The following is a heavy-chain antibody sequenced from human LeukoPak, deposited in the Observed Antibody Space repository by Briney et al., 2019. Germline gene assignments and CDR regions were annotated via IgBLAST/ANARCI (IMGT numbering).Heavy chain of an antibody. J-gene: IGHJ6*03. D-gene: IGHD3-10*01. CDR1: GYTFTSYD. Sequence: ASVKVSCKASGYTFTSYDINWVRQATGQGLEWMGWMNPNSGNAGYAQKFQGRVTMTRNTSISTAYMELSSLRSEDTAVYYCARAAYYYGSGSYYRPFYYYYMDVWGKGTTVTISS. CDR3: ARAAYYYGSGSYYRPFYYYYMDV. CDR2: MNPNSGNA. V-gene: IGHV1-8*01.